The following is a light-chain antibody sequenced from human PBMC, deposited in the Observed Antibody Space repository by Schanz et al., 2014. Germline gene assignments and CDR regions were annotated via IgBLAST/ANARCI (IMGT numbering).Light chain of an antibody. CDR2: WAS. J-gene: IGKJ1*01. Sequence: DIVMTQSPDSLAVSLGERATINCKSSQSVLYTSDNKNYLAWYQHKPGQPPKLLISWASARESGVPDRFSGSGSGTDFTLTISSLQAEDVAVYYCQQYYDWPRTFGQGTKVEIK. CDR1: QSVLYTSDNKNY. CDR3: QQYYDWPRT. V-gene: IGKV4-1*01.